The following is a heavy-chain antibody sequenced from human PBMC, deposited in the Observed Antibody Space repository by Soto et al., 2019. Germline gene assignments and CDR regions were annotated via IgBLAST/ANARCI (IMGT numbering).Heavy chain of an antibody. D-gene: IGHD3-10*01. J-gene: IGHJ6*03. Sequence: GASVKVSCKTSGGTFSTYAIYWVRQAPGQGLEWMGAIIPLYGTADYAQKLQGRVTITADASTSTAYMELRSLRSDDTAVYYCARVRTGYGSGSPTIYYYMDVWGKGTTVTVSS. CDR2: IIPLYGTA. CDR1: GGTFSTYA. CDR3: ARVRTGYGSGSPTIYYYMDV. V-gene: IGHV1-69*13.